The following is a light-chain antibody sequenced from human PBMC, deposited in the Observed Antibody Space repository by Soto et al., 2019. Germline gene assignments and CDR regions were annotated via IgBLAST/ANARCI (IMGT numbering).Light chain of an antibody. J-gene: IGLJ3*02. Sequence: QSVLTQPPSASGTPGLSVTIYCSGGSPNVGTNTVSWYQHLPGTAPKLLIYINDQRPSGVPDRFSGSKSGTSASLAITGLQSEDEGIYYCATWDDSLSGWVFGGGTKVTVL. CDR2: IND. CDR3: ATWDDSLSGWV. V-gene: IGLV1-44*01. CDR1: SPNVGTNT.